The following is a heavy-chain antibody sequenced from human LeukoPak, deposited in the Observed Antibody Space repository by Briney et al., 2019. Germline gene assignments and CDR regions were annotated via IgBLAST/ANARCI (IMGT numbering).Heavy chain of an antibody. V-gene: IGHV3-33*01. CDR2: IWYDGSSK. D-gene: IGHD3-9*01. Sequence: GGSLRLSCAASGFTFSSYGMHWVRQAPGKGLEWVALIWYDGSSKHYADSVRGRFTISRDNSKNTLYLQMNSLRAEDTAVYYCARDRDFDWLSNLDAFDIWGQGTMVTVSS. J-gene: IGHJ3*02. CDR1: GFTFSSYG. CDR3: ARDRDFDWLSNLDAFDI.